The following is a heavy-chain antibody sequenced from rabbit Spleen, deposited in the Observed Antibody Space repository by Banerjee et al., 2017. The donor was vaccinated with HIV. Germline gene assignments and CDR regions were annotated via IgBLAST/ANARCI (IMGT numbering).Heavy chain of an antibody. D-gene: IGHD8-1*01. CDR1: GFDFSSYY. CDR3: ARDGTGGSYFAL. J-gene: IGHJ4*01. Sequence: QLKETGGGLVQPGGSLTLSCKASGFDFSSYYMSWVRQAPGKGLEWIGYFDPVFGGTYYASWVNGQFTISSHNAQNTLYLQLNSLTAADTATYFCARDGTGGSYFALWGPGTLVTVS. CDR2: FDPVFGGT. V-gene: IGHV1S7*01.